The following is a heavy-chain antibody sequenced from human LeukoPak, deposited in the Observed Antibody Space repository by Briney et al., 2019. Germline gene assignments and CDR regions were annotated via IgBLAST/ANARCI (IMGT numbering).Heavy chain of an antibody. J-gene: IGHJ6*02. CDR2: ISSRSTYI. CDR1: GFTFSSYS. CDR3: ARELTYDYYGMDV. Sequence: GSLRLSCAASGFTFSSYSMNWVRQAPGKGLEWVSSISSRSTYIYYADSVKGRFTVSRDNAKNSLYLQMNSLRAEDTAVYYCARELTYDYYGMDVWGQGTTVTVSS. V-gene: IGHV3-21*04.